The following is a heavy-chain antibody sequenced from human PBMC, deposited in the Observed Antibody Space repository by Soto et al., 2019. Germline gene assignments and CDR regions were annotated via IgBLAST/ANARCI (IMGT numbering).Heavy chain of an antibody. CDR3: ARGPSGESGLYYFDY. V-gene: IGHV1-3*01. CDR2: INAGNGNT. Sequence: ASVKVSCKASGYTFTSYAMHWVRQAPGQRLEWMGWINAGNGNTKYSQKFQGRVTITGDTSASTAYMELSSLRSEDTAVYYCARGPSGESGLYYFDYWGQGTLVTVSS. J-gene: IGHJ4*02. CDR1: GYTFTSYA. D-gene: IGHD5-12*01.